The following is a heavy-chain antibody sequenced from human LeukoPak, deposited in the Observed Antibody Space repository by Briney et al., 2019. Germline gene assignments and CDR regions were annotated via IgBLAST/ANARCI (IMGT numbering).Heavy chain of an antibody. CDR1: GFTFSSYG. D-gene: IGHD3-9*01. CDR2: IWYDGSNK. J-gene: IGHJ6*02. CDR3: AKDLPNYDILTGYTYYYYGMDV. V-gene: IGHV3-33*06. Sequence: GRSLRLSCAASGFTFSSYGMHWVRQAPGKGLEWVAVIWYDGSNKYYADSVKGRFAISRDNSKNTLYLQMNSLRAEDTAVYYCAKDLPNYDILTGYTYYYYGMDVWGQGTTVTVSS.